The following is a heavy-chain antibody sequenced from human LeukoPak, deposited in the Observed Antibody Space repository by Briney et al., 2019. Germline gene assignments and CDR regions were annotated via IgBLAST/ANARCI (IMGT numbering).Heavy chain of an antibody. Sequence: ASVKVSCKASGYTFTSYYMHWVRQAPGQGLEWMGIINPSGGSTSYAQKFQGRVTMTRDTSTSTVYMELSSLRSEDTAVYYCARDYYDSSGYPGYYFDYWGQGTLVTVSS. CDR2: INPSGGST. CDR1: GYTFTSYY. J-gene: IGHJ4*02. D-gene: IGHD3-22*01. CDR3: ARDYYDSSGYPGYYFDY. V-gene: IGHV1-46*01.